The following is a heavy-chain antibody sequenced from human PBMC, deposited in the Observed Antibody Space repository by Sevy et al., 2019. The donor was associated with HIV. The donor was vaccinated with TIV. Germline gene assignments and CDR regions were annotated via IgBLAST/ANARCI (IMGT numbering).Heavy chain of an antibody. J-gene: IGHJ6*02. CDR1: GYTFTGYY. Sequence: ASVKASCKASGYTFTGYYMHWVRQAPGQGLEWMGWINPNSGGTNYAQKFQGRVTMTRDTSISTAYMELSRLRSDDTAVYYCAREDNDYYYYGMDVWGQGTTVTVSS. D-gene: IGHD2-15*01. V-gene: IGHV1-2*02. CDR2: INPNSGGT. CDR3: AREDNDYYYYGMDV.